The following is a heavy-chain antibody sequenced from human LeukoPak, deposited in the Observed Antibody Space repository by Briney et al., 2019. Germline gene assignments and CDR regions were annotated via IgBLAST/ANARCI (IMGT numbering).Heavy chain of an antibody. V-gene: IGHV1-2*02. CDR1: GYTFTGYY. Sequence: ASVKVSCKASGYTFTGYYMHWVRQAPGQGLEWMGWINPNSGGTNYAQKFQGRATMTRDTSISTAYMELSRLRSDDTAVYYCARDLRYYYDSSGYRIRWFDPWGQGTMVTVSS. CDR2: INPNSGGT. CDR3: ARDLRYYYDSSGYRIRWFDP. J-gene: IGHJ5*02. D-gene: IGHD3-22*01.